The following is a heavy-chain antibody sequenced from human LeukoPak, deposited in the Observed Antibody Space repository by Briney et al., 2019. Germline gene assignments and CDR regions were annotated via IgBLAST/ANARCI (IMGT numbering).Heavy chain of an antibody. V-gene: IGHV4-31*03. CDR2: IYYSGST. J-gene: IGHJ3*02. CDR3: ARDPYCSGGSCYNAFDI. Sequence: KSSETLSLTCTVSGGSISSGGYYWSCIRQHPGKGLEWTGNIYYSGSTYYNPSLKSRVTISVDTSKNQFSLKLSSVTAADTAVYYCARDPYCSGGSCYNAFDIWGQGTMVTVSS. CDR1: GGSISSGGYY. D-gene: IGHD2-15*01.